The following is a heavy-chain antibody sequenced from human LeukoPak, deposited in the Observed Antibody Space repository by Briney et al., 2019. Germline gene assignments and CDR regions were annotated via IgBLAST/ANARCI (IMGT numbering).Heavy chain of an antibody. V-gene: IGHV4-59*01. J-gene: IGHJ4*02. CDR1: GGSISSYY. CDR3: AREGGAGGANYFDY. Sequence: SETLSLTCTVSGGSISSYYWSWIRQPPGKGLEWIGYIYYSGSTNYNPSLKSRVTISVDTSKNQFSLKLSSVAAADTAVYYCAREGGAGGANYFDYWGQGTLVTVSS. D-gene: IGHD1-14*01. CDR2: IYYSGST.